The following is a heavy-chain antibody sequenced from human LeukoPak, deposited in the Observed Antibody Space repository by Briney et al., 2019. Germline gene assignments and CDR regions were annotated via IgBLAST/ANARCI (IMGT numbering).Heavy chain of an antibody. CDR3: AGERGEEYSSGWYKRNYFDN. V-gene: IGHV4-59*12. J-gene: IGHJ4*02. CDR1: GGSISSYY. D-gene: IGHD6-19*01. Sequence: SSETLSLTCTVSGGSISSYYWSWIRQPPGKGLEWIASGDYSGGTYYNPSLESRVAISADMSKNQFSLKLTSVTGADTAVYYCAGERGEEYSSGWYKRNYFDNWGQEIRVTVSS. CDR2: GDYSGGT.